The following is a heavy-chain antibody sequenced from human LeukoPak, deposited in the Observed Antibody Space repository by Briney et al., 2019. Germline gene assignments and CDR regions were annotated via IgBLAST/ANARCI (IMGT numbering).Heavy chain of an antibody. CDR2: IIPIFGTA. D-gene: IGHD3-10*01. CDR1: GGTFSSYA. J-gene: IGHJ5*02. V-gene: IGHV1-69*05. CDR3: ARDLDRYGSGSPGGFDP. Sequence: GSSVKVSCKASGGTFSSYAISWVRQAPGQGLEWMGGIIPIFGTANYAQKFQGRVTITTDESTSTAYMELSSLRSEDTGVYYCARDLDRYGSGSPGGFDPWGQGTLVTVSS.